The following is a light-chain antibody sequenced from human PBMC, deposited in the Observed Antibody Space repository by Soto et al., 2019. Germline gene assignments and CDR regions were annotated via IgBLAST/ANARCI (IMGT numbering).Light chain of an antibody. CDR1: QGIRNF. CDR3: LKYNGAPLT. V-gene: IGKV1-27*01. J-gene: IGKJ4*01. Sequence: DIQMTQSPSSLSASVGDRVTITCRASQGIRNFLAWYQQKPGKVPKVVIYAASTVQSGVPSRFSGSGYGTDFNLTINSLQPEDVATYFCLKYNGAPLTFGGGTKLEIK. CDR2: AAS.